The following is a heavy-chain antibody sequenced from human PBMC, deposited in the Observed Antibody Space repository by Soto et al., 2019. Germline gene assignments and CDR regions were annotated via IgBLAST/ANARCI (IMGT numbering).Heavy chain of an antibody. CDR1: GGSISSGGYY. D-gene: IGHD3-10*01. J-gene: IGHJ6*02. CDR3: ARRFWPGTIRGYGMDV. Sequence: SETLSLTCTVSGGSISSGGYYWSWIRQHPGKGLEWIGYIYYSGSTYYNPSLKSRVTISVDTSKNQFSLKLSSVTAADTAVFYCARRFWPGTIRGYGMDVWGQGTTVTVSS. CDR2: IYYSGST. V-gene: IGHV4-31*03.